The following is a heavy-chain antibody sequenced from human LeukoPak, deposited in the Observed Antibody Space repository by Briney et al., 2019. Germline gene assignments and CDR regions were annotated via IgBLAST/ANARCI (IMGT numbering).Heavy chain of an antibody. J-gene: IGHJ5*02. CDR1: GGSFSGYY. D-gene: IGHD1-7*01. CDR2: INHSGST. V-gene: IGHV4-34*01. Sequence: SETLSLTCAVYGGSFSGYYWSWIRQPPGKGLEWIGEINHSGSTNYNPSLKSRVTISVDTSKNQFSLKLSSVTAADTAVYYCARGLELLFGVRYNWFDPWGQGTLVTVSS. CDR3: ARGLELLFGVRYNWFDP.